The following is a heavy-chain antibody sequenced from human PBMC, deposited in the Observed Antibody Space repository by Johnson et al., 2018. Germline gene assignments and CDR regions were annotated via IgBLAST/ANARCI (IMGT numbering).Heavy chain of an antibody. D-gene: IGHD3-22*01. CDR3: ARDKGNFFDSSGIFVN. Sequence: QVQLVESGGGVVQPGNSLRLSCAASGFTFRNSAMHWVRQAPGKGLEWVALISYDGSKKFYGDSVKGRFTISRDNFKNTVFVQMNSLRPDDTAVYYCARDKGNFFDSSGIFVNWGQGTLVTVSS. CDR2: ISYDGSKK. J-gene: IGHJ4*02. V-gene: IGHV3-30*03. CDR1: GFTFRNSA.